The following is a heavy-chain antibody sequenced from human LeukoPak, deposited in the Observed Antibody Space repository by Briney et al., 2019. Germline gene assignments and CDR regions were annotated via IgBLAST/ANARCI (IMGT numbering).Heavy chain of an antibody. CDR1: GGSISSYY. D-gene: IGHD3-10*01. CDR2: IYYSGST. CDR3: ARSDGYGLIGI. V-gene: IGHV4-59*01. Sequence: SETLSLTCTVSGGSISSYYWSWIRQPPGKGLEWIGYIYYSGSTNYNPSLKSRVTISVDTSKNQFSLKLSSVTAADTAVYYCARSDGYGLIGIWGQGTMVTVSS. J-gene: IGHJ3*02.